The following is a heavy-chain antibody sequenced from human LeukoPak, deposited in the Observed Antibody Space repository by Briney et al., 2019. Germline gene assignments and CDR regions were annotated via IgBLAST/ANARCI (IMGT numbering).Heavy chain of an antibody. D-gene: IGHD3-22*01. Sequence: PGGSLRLSCAASGFSFSSYGMHWVRQAPGKGLEWVAVIWYGGTNDYYADSVKGRFTISRDNSRNTLYLQMNSLRTEDTAVYSCARAAFYSIGYYLFDYWGQGTLVSVSS. J-gene: IGHJ4*02. CDR3: ARAAFYSIGYYLFDY. CDR1: GFSFSSYG. CDR2: IWYGGTND. V-gene: IGHV3-33*01.